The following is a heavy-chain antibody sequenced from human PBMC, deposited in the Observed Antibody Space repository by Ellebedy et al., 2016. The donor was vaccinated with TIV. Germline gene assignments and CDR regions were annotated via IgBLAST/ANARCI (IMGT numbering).Heavy chain of an antibody. CDR2: INPSGGST. D-gene: IGHD1-14*01. CDR3: AREEQPTSYGMDV. J-gene: IGHJ6*02. Sequence: ASVKVSXXASGYTFTSYYMHWVRQAPGQGLEWMGIINPSGGSTSYAQKFQGRVTMTRDTSTSTVYMELSSLRSEDTAVYYCAREEQPTSYGMDVWGQGTTVTVSS. CDR1: GYTFTSYY. V-gene: IGHV1-46*01.